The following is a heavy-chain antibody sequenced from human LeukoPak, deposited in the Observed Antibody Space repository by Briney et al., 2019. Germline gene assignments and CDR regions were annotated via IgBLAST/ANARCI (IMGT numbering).Heavy chain of an antibody. CDR3: ARRGGSSLEYYLDY. J-gene: IGHJ4*02. D-gene: IGHD1-26*01. CDR1: GFSFDDYG. V-gene: IGHV3-20*04. CDR2: TTWNGGSS. Sequence: PGGSLRLSCAASGFSFDDYGMNWVRHAPGKGLEWVSATTWNGGSSHYADSVKGRFTVSRDRGKNSLYLQMNSLRVEDTALYYCARRGGSSLEYYLDYWGQGTLVTVSS.